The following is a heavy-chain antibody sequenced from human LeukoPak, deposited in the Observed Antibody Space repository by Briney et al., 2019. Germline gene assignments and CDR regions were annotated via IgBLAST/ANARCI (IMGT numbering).Heavy chain of an antibody. CDR1: GFTFDDYG. Sequence: RAGGSLRLSCAAPGFTFDDYGMSWVRQAPGKGLEWVSGINWNGGSTGYADSVKGRFTISRDNAKNSLYLQMNSLRAEDTALYYCARRSGSGYSSYYYYYMDVWGKGTTVTVSS. J-gene: IGHJ6*03. CDR3: ARRSGSGYSSYYYYYMDV. V-gene: IGHV3-20*04. D-gene: IGHD3-22*01. CDR2: INWNGGST.